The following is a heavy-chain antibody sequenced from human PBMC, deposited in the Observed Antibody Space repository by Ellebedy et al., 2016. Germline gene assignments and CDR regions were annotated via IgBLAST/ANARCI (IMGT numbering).Heavy chain of an antibody. CDR3: ARGVGGTSLNWFDP. D-gene: IGHD3-16*01. V-gene: IGHV3-21*01. CDR2: ISSSGSDI. CDR1: ALIFSGYT. J-gene: IGHJ5*02. Sequence: GESLKISXAASALIFSGYTMNWVRQTPGKGLEWVSSISSSGSDIYYADSVKGRFTISRDNTKNSLYLQMNSLRAEDTAVYYCARGVGGTSLNWFDPWGRGALVTVSS.